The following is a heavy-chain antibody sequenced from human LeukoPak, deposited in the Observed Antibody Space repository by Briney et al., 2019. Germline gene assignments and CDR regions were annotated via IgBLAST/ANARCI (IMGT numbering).Heavy chain of an antibody. V-gene: IGHV5-51*01. CDR1: GYSFTSYW. CDR2: IYPGDSDT. CDR3: ARQGSSWVDAFDI. D-gene: IGHD6-13*01. J-gene: IGHJ3*02. Sequence: GESLKISCKGSGYSFTSYWIGWVRQMPGKGLEWMGIIYPGDSDTRYSPSFQGQVTILADKSISTAYLQWSSLKASDTAMYYCARQGSSWVDAFDIWGQGTMVTVSS.